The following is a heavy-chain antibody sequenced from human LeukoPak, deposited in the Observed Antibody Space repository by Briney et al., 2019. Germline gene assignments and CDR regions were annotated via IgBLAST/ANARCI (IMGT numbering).Heavy chain of an antibody. CDR3: AKSMVRGVITPDY. D-gene: IGHD3-10*01. CDR2: ISGSGGST. CDR1: GFTFSSYA. Sequence: GESLRLSCAASGFTFSSYAMSWVRQAPGKGLEWVSAISGSGGSTYYADSVKGRFTISRDNSKNTLYLQMNSLRAEDTAVYYCAKSMVRGVITPDYWGQGTLVTVSS. V-gene: IGHV3-23*01. J-gene: IGHJ4*02.